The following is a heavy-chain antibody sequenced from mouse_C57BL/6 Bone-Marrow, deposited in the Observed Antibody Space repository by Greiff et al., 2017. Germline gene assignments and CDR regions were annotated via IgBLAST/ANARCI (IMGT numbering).Heavy chain of an antibody. Sequence: VQLQQSGAELARPGASVKMSCKASGYTFTSYTMHWVKQRPGQGLEWIGCINPSSGYTKYNQKFKDKATLTADKSSSTAYMQLSSLTSEDSAVYYCARDYGSSHWYFGVWGTETTVTVSS. D-gene: IGHD1-1*01. V-gene: IGHV1-4*01. J-gene: IGHJ1*03. CDR1: GYTFTSYT. CDR3: ARDYGSSHWYFGV. CDR2: INPSSGYT.